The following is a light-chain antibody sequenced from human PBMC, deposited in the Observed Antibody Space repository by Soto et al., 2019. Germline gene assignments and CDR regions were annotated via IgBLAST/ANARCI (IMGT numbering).Light chain of an antibody. V-gene: IGKV1-39*01. J-gene: IGKJ4*01. CDR1: QTISSY. CDR3: QQSYSTPLT. Sequence: DIQMTQSPSSLSASVGDRVTVTCRASQTISSYLNWYQQKPGKAPKLLIYAASSLQSGVPSRFRGSRSGTDFTLTISSLQPEDFATYYCQQSYSTPLTVGGGTKVEIK. CDR2: AAS.